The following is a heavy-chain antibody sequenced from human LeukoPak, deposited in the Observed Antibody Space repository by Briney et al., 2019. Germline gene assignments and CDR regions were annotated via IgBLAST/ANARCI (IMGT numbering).Heavy chain of an antibody. CDR3: AKDARGYYHDTSGYFD. CDR2: ITWNSGNI. D-gene: IGHD3-22*01. CDR1: GFTFDDYA. Sequence: GGTLRLSCAASGFTFDDYAMHWVRQAPGKGLEWVSGITWNSGNIGYADSVKGRFTISRDNAKNSLYLQMNSLSTEDTALYYCAKDARGYYHDTSGYFDWGQGTLVTVSS. V-gene: IGHV3-9*01. J-gene: IGHJ1*01.